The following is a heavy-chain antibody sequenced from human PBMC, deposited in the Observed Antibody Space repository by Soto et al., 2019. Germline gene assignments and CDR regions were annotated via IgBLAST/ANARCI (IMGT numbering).Heavy chain of an antibody. V-gene: IGHV3-15*07. J-gene: IGHJ6*02. Sequence: EVQLVESGGGLVKPGGSLRLACAASGFTLRTAWMNWVRQAPGKGLEWVGGIKRESDGGTTYYGVSVRGRFTISRDESQNTLYLQMNSLGTEDTAVYYCATEPYFYDSSGVDVWGQGTTVTVSS. CDR1: GFTLRTAW. CDR3: ATEPYFYDSSGVDV. CDR2: IKRESDGGTT.